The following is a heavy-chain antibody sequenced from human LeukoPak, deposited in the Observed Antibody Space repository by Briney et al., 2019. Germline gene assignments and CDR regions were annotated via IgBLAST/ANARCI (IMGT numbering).Heavy chain of an antibody. CDR2: IRYDGSNK. CDR1: GFTFSSYG. J-gene: IGHJ6*03. Sequence: GGSLRLSCAASGFTFSSYGMHWVRQAPGKGLEWVAFIRYDGSNKYYADSVKGRFTISRDNSKNTLYLQMNSLRAEDTAVYYCAKDRGGYSYGYRKNYYYYYMDVWGKGTTVTASS. D-gene: IGHD5-18*01. V-gene: IGHV3-30*02. CDR3: AKDRGGYSYGYRKNYYYYYMDV.